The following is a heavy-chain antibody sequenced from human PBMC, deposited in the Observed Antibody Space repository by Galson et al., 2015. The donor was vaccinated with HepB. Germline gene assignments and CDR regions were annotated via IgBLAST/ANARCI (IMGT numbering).Heavy chain of an antibody. Sequence: SLRLSCAASGFTFSSYSMNWVRQAPGKGLEWVSSISSSSSYIYYADSVKGRFTISRDNAKNSLYLQMNSLRAEDTAVYYCARGDYSKVYYYMDVWGKGTTVTVSS. J-gene: IGHJ6*03. D-gene: IGHD4-11*01. V-gene: IGHV3-21*01. CDR3: ARGDYSKVYYYMDV. CDR2: ISSSSSYI. CDR1: GFTFSSYS.